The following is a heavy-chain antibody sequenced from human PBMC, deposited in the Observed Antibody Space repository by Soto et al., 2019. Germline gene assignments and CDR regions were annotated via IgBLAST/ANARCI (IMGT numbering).Heavy chain of an antibody. CDR2: ISSTSSTI. D-gene: IGHD3-10*01. Sequence: GGSLRLSCTASGFTFSSYNMNWVRQAPGKGLEWVSYISSTSSTIYYADSVKGRFTISRDNAKNSLYLQMNRLRAADRGVYYCARESALFLWFGEFSGPNYYWGLGTVVPVSA. J-gene: IGHJ4*02. CDR1: GFTFSSYN. CDR3: ARESALFLWFGEFSGPNYY. V-gene: IGHV3-48*01.